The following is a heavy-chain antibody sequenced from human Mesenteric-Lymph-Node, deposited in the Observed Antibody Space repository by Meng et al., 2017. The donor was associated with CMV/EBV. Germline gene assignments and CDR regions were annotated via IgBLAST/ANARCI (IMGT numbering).Heavy chain of an antibody. CDR2: INHSGST. J-gene: IGHJ4*02. Sequence: LTCAVYGESFSGYYWSWIRQPPGEGLEWIGEINHSGSTNYNPSLKSRVTISVDTSKNQFSLKLSSVTAADTAVYYCASFLWFGELLRDYWGQGTLVTVSS. CDR3: ASFLWFGELLRDY. D-gene: IGHD3-10*01. V-gene: IGHV4-34*01. CDR1: GESFSGYY.